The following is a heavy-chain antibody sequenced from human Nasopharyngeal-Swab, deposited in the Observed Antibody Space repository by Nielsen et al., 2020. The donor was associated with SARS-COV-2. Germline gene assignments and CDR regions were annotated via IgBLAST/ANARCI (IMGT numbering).Heavy chain of an antibody. V-gene: IGHV3-7*03. CDR1: GFTFSSYW. J-gene: IGHJ5*02. CDR2: IKEDGSEK. D-gene: IGHD3-22*01. Sequence: GESLKISCAASGFTFSSYWMSWVRQAPGKGLEWVANIKEDGSEKYYVDSVKGRLTISRDNAKNSLYLQMNSLRVEDTAVYHCVREAYYYDTYGSYPDHWGQGTLVTVSS. CDR3: VREAYYYDTYGSYPDH.